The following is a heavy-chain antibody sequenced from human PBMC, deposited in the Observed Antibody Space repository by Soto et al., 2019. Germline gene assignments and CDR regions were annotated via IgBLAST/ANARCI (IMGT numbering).Heavy chain of an antibody. CDR3: ASRVVVITPTYGMDV. Sequence: ASVKVSCKASGYTFTSYDINWVRQATGQGLEWMGGINPNSGNTDYAQKFQGRVTMTADDSTSTAYMELSSLRSEDTAVYYCASRVVVITPTYGMDVWGQGTTVTVSS. J-gene: IGHJ6*02. CDR1: GYTFTSYD. D-gene: IGHD3-22*01. CDR2: INPNSGNT. V-gene: IGHV1-8*01.